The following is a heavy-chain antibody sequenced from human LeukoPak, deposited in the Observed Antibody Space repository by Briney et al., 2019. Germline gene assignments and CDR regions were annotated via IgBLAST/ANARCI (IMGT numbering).Heavy chain of an antibody. CDR2: ISSSSSYI. CDR1: GFTFSGYS. J-gene: IGHJ4*02. CDR3: ARDYYYDSGGYYSNFDY. V-gene: IGHV3-21*01. Sequence: GGSLRLSCAASGFTFSGYSMNWARQAPGKGLEWVSAISSSSSYIYYADSVKGRFTISRDNAKNSLYLQMNSLRAEDTAVYYCARDYYYDSGGYYSNFDYWGQGTLVTVSS. D-gene: IGHD3-22*01.